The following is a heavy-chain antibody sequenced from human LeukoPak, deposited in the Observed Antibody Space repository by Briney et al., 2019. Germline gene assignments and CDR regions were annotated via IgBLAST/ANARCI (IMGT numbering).Heavy chain of an antibody. CDR3: ARDVSGSSSWSDFDY. V-gene: IGHV3-66*01. Sequence: TGGSLRLSCAASGFTVSSNYMSWVRQAPGKGLEWVSVIYSGGSTFYADSVRGRFTISRDNSKNTLYLQMNSLRAEDTAVYYCARDVSGSSSWSDFDYWGQGTLVTVS. J-gene: IGHJ4*02. CDR1: GFTVSSNY. CDR2: IYSGGST. D-gene: IGHD6-13*01.